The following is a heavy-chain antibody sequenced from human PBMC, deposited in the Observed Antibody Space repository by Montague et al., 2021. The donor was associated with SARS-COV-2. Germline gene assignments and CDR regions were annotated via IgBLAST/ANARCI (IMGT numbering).Heavy chain of an antibody. J-gene: IGHJ4*02. CDR1: GFTFSDYY. Sequence: SLRLSCAASGFTFSDYYMSWIRQAPGKGLEWVSYISGRGSYTDYADSAKGRFTISRDNARKSLYLEMNSLRAEDTAVYYCARLVGVESNRRDYFNYWAREPWSPSPQ. CDR2: ISGRGSYT. D-gene: IGHD1-14*01. V-gene: IGHV3-11*03. CDR3: ARLVGVESNRRDYFNY.